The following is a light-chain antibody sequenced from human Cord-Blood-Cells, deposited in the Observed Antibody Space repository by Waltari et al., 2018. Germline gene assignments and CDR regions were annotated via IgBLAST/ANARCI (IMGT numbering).Light chain of an antibody. J-gene: IGLJ2*01. V-gene: IGLV2-23*03. CDR2: EGS. Sequence: QSALTQPASVSGSPGQSITISCTGTSSDVGSYNLVSWYQQHPGKAPKLMIYEGSKRPAGVPTRFSGSRSGNPASPTISGLQAEDGADYYCCSYAGSSTFVVFGGGTKLTVL. CDR3: CSYAGSSTFVV. CDR1: SSDVGSYNL.